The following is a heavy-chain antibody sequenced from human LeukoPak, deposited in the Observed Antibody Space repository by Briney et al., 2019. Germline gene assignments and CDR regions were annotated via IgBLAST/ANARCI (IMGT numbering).Heavy chain of an antibody. CDR2: ITKNGKTT. J-gene: IGHJ6*02. CDR3: ARGLQYYSGMDV. CDR1: GFTFSNYE. V-gene: IGHV3-48*03. Sequence: PGGSLRLSCAGSGFTFSNYELNWVRQAPGKGLEWLSHITKNGKTTYYADSVKGRFTVSRDNAKNSLYLQVNSLRAEDTAIYYCARGLQYYSGMDVWGQGTTVTVSS.